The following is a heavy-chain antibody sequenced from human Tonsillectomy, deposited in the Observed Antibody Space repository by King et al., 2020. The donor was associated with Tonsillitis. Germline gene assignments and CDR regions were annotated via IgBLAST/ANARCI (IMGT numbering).Heavy chain of an antibody. CDR2: ISGSGGST. D-gene: IGHD6-19*01. Sequence: VQLVESGGGLVQPGGSLRLSCAASGFTFSRYAMSWVRQAPGKGLEWVSVISGSGGSTYYSDSVKGRFTISIDDSKNTLYLQMNSLRAEDTAVYYCAKELAVAGTVAYWGQGTLVTVSS. J-gene: IGHJ4*02. CDR3: AKELAVAGTVAY. V-gene: IGHV3-23*04. CDR1: GFTFSRYA.